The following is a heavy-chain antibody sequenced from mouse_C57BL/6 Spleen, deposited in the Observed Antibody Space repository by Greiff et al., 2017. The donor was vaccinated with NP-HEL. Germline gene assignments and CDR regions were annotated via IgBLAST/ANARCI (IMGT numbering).Heavy chain of an antibody. D-gene: IGHD1-1*01. CDR2: ISDGGSYT. J-gene: IGHJ1*03. CDR3: ARAGTTVDWYFDV. V-gene: IGHV5-4*01. CDR1: GFTFSSYA. Sequence: EVQVVESGGGLVKPGGSLKLSCAASGFTFSSYAMSWVRQTPEKRLEWVATISDGGSYTYYPDNVKGRFTISRDNAKNNLYLQMSHLKSEDTAMYYCARAGTTVDWYFDVWGTGTTVTVSS.